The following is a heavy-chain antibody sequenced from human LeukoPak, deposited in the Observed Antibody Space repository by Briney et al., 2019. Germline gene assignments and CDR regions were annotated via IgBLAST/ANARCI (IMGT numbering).Heavy chain of an antibody. CDR1: GFTFSNAW. Sequence: GGSLRLSCAASGFTFSNAWMSWVRQAPGKGLEWVGRIKSKTDGGTTDYAAPVKGRFTISRDDSKNTLYLQMNSLKTEDTAVYYCTPDPPAVTTLLYYYMDVWGKGTTVTVSS. CDR2: IKSKTDGGTT. CDR3: TPDPPAVTTLLYYYMDV. J-gene: IGHJ6*03. D-gene: IGHD4-17*01. V-gene: IGHV3-15*01.